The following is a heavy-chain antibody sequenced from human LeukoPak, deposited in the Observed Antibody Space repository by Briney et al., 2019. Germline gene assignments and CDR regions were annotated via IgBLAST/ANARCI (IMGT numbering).Heavy chain of an antibody. CDR2: ISSSGTII. D-gene: IGHD4-11*01. CDR1: GFTFSSYE. Sequence: GGSLRLSCTASGFTFSSYEMNWVRQAPGKGLEWVSHISSSGTIIYYAGSVKGRFTISRDNAKNSLYLQMNSLRAEDTAVYYCARAMTSWGQGTLVTVSS. J-gene: IGHJ4*02. CDR3: ARAMTS. V-gene: IGHV3-48*03.